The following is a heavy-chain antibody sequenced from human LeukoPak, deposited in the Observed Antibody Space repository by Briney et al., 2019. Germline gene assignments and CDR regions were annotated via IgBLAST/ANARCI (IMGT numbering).Heavy chain of an antibody. D-gene: IGHD2-21*02. CDR2: IRYDGSNK. J-gene: IGHJ4*02. CDR3: ARGFPANIVVVTAIPDY. V-gene: IGHV3-30*02. CDR1: GFTFSSYG. Sequence: PGGSLRLSCAASGFTFSSYGRHWVRQAPGKGLEWVAFIRYDGSNKYYADSVKGRFTISRDNAKNSLYLQMNSLRAEDTAVYYCARGFPANIVVVTAIPDYWGQGTLVTVSS.